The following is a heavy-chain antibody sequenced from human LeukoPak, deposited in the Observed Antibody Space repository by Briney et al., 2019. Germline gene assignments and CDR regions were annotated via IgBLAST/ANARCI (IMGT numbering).Heavy chain of an antibody. CDR2: ISGSGGST. Sequence: AGGSLRLSCAASGFTFSSYAMSWVRQAPGKGLEWVSAISGSGGSTYYADSVKGRFTISRDNSKNTLYLQMNSLRAEDTAVYYCAKVQAIVVVPAAMIDYWGQGTLVTVSS. CDR1: GFTFSSYA. J-gene: IGHJ4*02. CDR3: AKVQAIVVVPAAMIDY. V-gene: IGHV3-23*01. D-gene: IGHD2-2*01.